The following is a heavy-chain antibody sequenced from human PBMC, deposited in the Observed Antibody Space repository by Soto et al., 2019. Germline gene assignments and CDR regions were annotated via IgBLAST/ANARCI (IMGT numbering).Heavy chain of an antibody. CDR2: ISYDGSNK. Sequence: GGSLRLSCAASGFTFSSYAMHWVRQAPGKGLEWVAVISYDGSNKYYADSVKGRFTISRDNSKNTLYLQMNSLRAEDTAVYYCARDNWGSLEYWGPGTLVTVSS. CDR3: ARDNWGSLEY. J-gene: IGHJ4*02. V-gene: IGHV3-30-3*01. D-gene: IGHD7-27*01. CDR1: GFTFSSYA.